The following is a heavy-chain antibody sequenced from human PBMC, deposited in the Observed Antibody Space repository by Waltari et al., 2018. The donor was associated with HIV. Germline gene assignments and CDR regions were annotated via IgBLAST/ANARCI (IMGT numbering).Heavy chain of an antibody. CDR1: GYTFTGYY. J-gene: IGHJ4*02. CDR2: INPSSGGT. V-gene: IGHV1-2*06. D-gene: IGHD5-12*01. CDR3: ARDGQHYDQDY. Sequence: QVQLVQSGTEVKKPGASVKVYCKASGYTFTGYYMHWVRQDPGQGLEWMGRINPSSGGTNPAQKFQGRVTMTWDTSISTSYLELSSLRSDDTAVYYCARDGQHYDQDYWGQGTLVTVSS.